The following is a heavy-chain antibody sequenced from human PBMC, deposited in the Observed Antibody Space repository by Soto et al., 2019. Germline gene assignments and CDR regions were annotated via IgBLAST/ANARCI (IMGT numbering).Heavy chain of an antibody. Sequence: PSETLSLTCTVSGGSISSYYWSWIRQPPGKGLEWIGYIYYSGSTYYNPSLKSRVTISVDTSKNQFSLKLSSVTAADTAVYYCARGHNWNDVVNYYYYYGMDVWGQGTTVTVSS. CDR3: ARGHNWNDVVNYYYYYGMDV. V-gene: IGHV4-59*12. CDR1: GGSISSYY. D-gene: IGHD1-20*01. J-gene: IGHJ6*02. CDR2: IYYSGST.